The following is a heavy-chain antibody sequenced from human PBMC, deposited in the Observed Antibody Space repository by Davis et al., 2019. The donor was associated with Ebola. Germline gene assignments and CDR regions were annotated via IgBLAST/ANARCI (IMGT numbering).Heavy chain of an antibody. J-gene: IGHJ4*02. V-gene: IGHV1-3*01. CDR1: GYTFTSYY. CDR2: INAGNGNT. CDR3: ARFPAGKTVLR. D-gene: IGHD1-1*01. Sequence: ASVKVSCKASGYTFTSYYMHWVRQAPGQRLEWMGWINAGNGNTKYSQKFQGRVTITRDTSASTAYMELSSLRSEDTAVYYCARFPAGKTVLRWGQGTLVTVSS.